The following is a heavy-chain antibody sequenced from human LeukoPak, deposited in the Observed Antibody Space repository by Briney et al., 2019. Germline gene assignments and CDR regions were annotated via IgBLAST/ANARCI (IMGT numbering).Heavy chain of an antibody. D-gene: IGHD3-10*01. CDR3: AADQRGAGLGYRYGSGSYNGMDV. J-gene: IGHJ6*02. CDR1: GYTLTELS. Sequence: ASVKVSCTVSGYTLTELSMHWVRQAPGKGLEWMGGFDPEDGETLYAQKFQGRVTMTEDTSTDTAYMELSSLRSEDTAVYYCAADQRGAGLGYRYGSGSYNGMDVWGQGTTVTVSS. CDR2: FDPEDGET. V-gene: IGHV1-24*01.